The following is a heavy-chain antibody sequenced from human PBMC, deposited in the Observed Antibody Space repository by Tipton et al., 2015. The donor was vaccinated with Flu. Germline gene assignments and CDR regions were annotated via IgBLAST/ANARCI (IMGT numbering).Heavy chain of an antibody. V-gene: IGHV1-18*01. J-gene: IGHJ4*02. Sequence: QLVQSGAEVKKPGASVKVSCKASGYNFNNYGVTWVRQAPGQGLEWVGWISGDSGNTKYVETLQGWLTLTTDTSTNTAHMELRSLRSDDTAVYFCGRGGLRYFDNLLFYLGQGTLVTVSS. CDR3: GRGGLRYFDNLLFY. CDR1: GYNFNNYG. CDR2: ISGDSGNT. D-gene: IGHD3-22*01.